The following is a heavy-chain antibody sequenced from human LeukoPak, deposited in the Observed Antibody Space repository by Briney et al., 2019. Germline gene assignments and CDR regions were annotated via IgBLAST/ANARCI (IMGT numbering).Heavy chain of an antibody. Sequence: ASVKVSFKASGYTFTSYPISWVRQAPGQGLEWMGWINPNSGGTNYAQKFQGRVTMTRDTSISTAYMELSRLRSDDTAVYYCARGYGSSWFDFWGQGTLVTVSS. J-gene: IGHJ4*02. V-gene: IGHV1-2*02. CDR2: INPNSGGT. CDR1: GYTFTSYP. CDR3: ARGYGSSWFDF. D-gene: IGHD6-6*01.